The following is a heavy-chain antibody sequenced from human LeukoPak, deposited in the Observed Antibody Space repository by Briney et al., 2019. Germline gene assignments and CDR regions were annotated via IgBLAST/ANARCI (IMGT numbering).Heavy chain of an antibody. V-gene: IGHV4-59*01. J-gene: IGHJ6*04. D-gene: IGHD3-9*01. CDR2: IYYSGST. CDR3: ARDRGYDILTGLYGMDV. CDR1: DGSISSYY. Sequence: SETLSLTCTVSDGSISSYYWSWIRQPPGKGLEWIGYIYYSGSTNYNPSLKSRVTISVDTSKNQFSLKLCSVTAADTAVYYCARDRGYDILTGLYGMDVWGKGTTVTVSS.